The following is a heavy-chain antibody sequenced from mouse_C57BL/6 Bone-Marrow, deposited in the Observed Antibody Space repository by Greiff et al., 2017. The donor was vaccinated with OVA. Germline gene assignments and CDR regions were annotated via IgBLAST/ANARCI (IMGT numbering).Heavy chain of an antibody. V-gene: IGHV2-2*01. CDR2: IWSGGST. CDR1: GFSLTSYG. Sequence: QVQLQQSGPGLVQPSQSLSITCTVSGFSLTSYGVHWVRQSPGKGLEWLGVIWSGGSTDYNAAFISRLSISKNNSKSQVFCKMNSLQADDTAIYYCARTAYYGNLGAMDYWGQGTSVTVSS. CDR3: ARTAYYGNLGAMDY. J-gene: IGHJ4*01. D-gene: IGHD2-10*01.